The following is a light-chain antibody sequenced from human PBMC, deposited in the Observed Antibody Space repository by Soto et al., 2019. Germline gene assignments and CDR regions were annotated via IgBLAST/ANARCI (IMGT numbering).Light chain of an antibody. CDR1: QNVRSY. Sequence: DMQLTQSPSSLSASVGDRVTITCRASQNVRSYLNWYQQKPGKAPKLLISESSILESGVPSKFSGDGYGTDFTLTIRSLQPEDFAIYYRQQTFSSPRTFGHGTRVEIK. V-gene: IGKV1-39*01. J-gene: IGKJ1*01. CDR2: ESS. CDR3: QQTFSSPRT.